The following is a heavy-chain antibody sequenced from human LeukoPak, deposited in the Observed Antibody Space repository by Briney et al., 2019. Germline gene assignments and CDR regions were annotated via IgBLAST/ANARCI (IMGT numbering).Heavy chain of an antibody. CDR1: GFNFNTIS. D-gene: IGHD3-10*01. CDR3: TRDLPVPSLVRGIIIYGLIDY. Sequence: PGGSLRLSCEASGFNFNTISMNWVRQAPGKGLEWVSSISPDGDTIYRADSVKGRFTTSRDNAERSLYLQMNSLRAEDTAVYYCTRDLPVPSLVRGIIIYGLIDYWGQGTLVTVSS. V-gene: IGHV3-21*01. CDR2: ISPDGDTI. J-gene: IGHJ4*02.